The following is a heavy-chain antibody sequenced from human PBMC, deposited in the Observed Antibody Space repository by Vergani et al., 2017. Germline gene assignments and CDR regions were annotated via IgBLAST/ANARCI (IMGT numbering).Heavy chain of an antibody. D-gene: IGHD1-7*01. V-gene: IGHV3-7*01. Sequence: EVQLVESGGGLVQPGGSLRLSCAASGCIFSSYWMHWVRQAPGKGLEWVAAIKEDGSEKQYVDSVKGRFTISRDNAKKSLYLQMNSLRGEDTAVYYCARGNSLGSYWGQGTLVTVSS. CDR3: ARGNSLGSY. CDR1: GCIFSSYW. CDR2: IKEDGSEK. J-gene: IGHJ4*02.